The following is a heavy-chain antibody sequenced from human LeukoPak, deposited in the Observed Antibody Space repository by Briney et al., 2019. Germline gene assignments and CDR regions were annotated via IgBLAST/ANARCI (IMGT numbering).Heavy chain of an antibody. V-gene: IGHV1-46*01. CDR2: INPSGGST. CDR1: GYTFTGYY. D-gene: IGHD2-8*01. J-gene: IGHJ3*02. Sequence: GASVKVSCKASGYTFTGYYMHWVRQAPGQGLEWMGIINPSGGSTSYAQKFQGRVTMTRDTSTSTVYMELSSLRSEDTAVYYCARAYVKNGFSGAFDIWGQGTMVTVSS. CDR3: ARAYVKNGFSGAFDI.